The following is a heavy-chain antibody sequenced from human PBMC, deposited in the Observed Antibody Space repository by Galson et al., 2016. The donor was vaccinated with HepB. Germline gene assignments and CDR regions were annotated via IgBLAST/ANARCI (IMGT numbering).Heavy chain of an antibody. D-gene: IGHD3-10*01. Sequence: SVKVSCKASGGTSSSYAINWMRQAPGQGLEWMGGIIPMFGRANYAQRFQGKVTITADESTGTAYMEMSSLRSDDMAVYYCARVDYYGSGTHYYFDYWGQGTLVTVSS. J-gene: IGHJ4*02. CDR1: GGTSSSYA. CDR2: IIPMFGRA. V-gene: IGHV1-69*13. CDR3: ARVDYYGSGTHYYFDY.